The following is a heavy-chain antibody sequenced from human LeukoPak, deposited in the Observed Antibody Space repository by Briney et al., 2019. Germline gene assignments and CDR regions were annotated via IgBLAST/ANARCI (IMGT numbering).Heavy chain of an antibody. CDR2: ISYDGSNK. Sequence: GRSLRLSCAASGFTFSSYGMHWVRQAPGKGLGWVAVISYDGSNKYYADSVKGRFTISRDNSKNTLYLQMNSLRAEDTAVYYCAKGTVVYCDYWGQGTLVTVSS. J-gene: IGHJ4*02. CDR1: GFTFSSYG. CDR3: AKGTVVYCDY. D-gene: IGHD2-21*01. V-gene: IGHV3-30*18.